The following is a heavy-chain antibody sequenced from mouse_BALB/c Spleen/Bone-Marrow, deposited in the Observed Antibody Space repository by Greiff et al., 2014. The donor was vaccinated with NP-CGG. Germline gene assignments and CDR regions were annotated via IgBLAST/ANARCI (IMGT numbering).Heavy chain of an antibody. CDR1: GYSITSDYA. CDR2: ISYSGST. CDR3: ARYDYDGVDY. D-gene: IGHD2-4*01. V-gene: IGHV3-2*02. Sequence: EVKLVESGPGLVKPSQSLSLTCAVTGYSITSDYAWNWIRQFPGNKLEWMGYISYSGSTSYNPSLKSRISITRDTSKNQFFLQLNSVTNEDTATYYCARYDYDGVDYWGQGITLTVSS. J-gene: IGHJ2*01.